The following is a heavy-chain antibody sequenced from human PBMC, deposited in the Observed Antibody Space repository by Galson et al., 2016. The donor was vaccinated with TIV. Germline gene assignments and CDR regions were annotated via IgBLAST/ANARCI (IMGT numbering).Heavy chain of an antibody. CDR3: ARNRGYSVTGDFDF. D-gene: IGHD5/OR15-5a*01. CDR2: INPSGGST. J-gene: IGHJ4*02. CDR1: GYTFTGYF. V-gene: IGHV1-46*01. Sequence: SVKVSCKASGYTFTGYFIHWVRQASGQGLEWMGIINPSGGSTSYPQKFQGRVTITADESTSTAYMELSSLRSEDTAVYYCARNRGYSVTGDFDFWGQGTLVTVSS.